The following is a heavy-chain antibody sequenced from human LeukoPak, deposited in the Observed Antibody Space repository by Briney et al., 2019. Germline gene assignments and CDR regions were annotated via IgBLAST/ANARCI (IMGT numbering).Heavy chain of an antibody. D-gene: IGHD2-2*01. J-gene: IGHJ4*02. Sequence: SGPTLVNPTQTLTLTCTFSGFSLSTSGVGVGWIRQPPGKALEWLTLIYRNDDTRYSPSLKSRLTITKDTSKNQVVLTLTNMDPVDTATYYCAHSPYCYSTSCYYDSWGQGTLVTVSS. CDR1: GFSLSTSGVG. V-gene: IGHV2-5*01. CDR2: IYRNDDT. CDR3: AHSPYCYSTSCYYDS.